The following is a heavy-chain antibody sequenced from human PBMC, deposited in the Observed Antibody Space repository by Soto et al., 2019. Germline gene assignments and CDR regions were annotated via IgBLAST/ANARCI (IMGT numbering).Heavy chain of an antibody. J-gene: IGHJ4*02. D-gene: IGHD3-10*01. V-gene: IGHV1-18*01. CDR2: TRPNNGNT. CDR3: VRDLDGSGSYYTDY. Sequence: SXKVSYKASGYTXIIYGIHLVRQAPGQGLEWMGWTRPNNGNTKYAQNLQGRVTMNTDTSTSTAYMELRRLRHDDTAVYYCVRDLDGSGSYYTDYWGQGTLVTVS. CDR1: GYTXIIYG.